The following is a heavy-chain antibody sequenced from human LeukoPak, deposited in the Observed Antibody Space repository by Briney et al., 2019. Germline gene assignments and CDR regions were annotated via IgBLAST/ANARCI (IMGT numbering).Heavy chain of an antibody. Sequence: ASVKVSCKASGYTFTGYSMHWVRQAPGQGLEWLGQINPNSGGTKYAQNFQSRVTMTRDTSVSTAYMELSRLRSDDTAVYYCARMFGPDAGFDYWGQGTLVPVSS. D-gene: IGHD3-16*01. V-gene: IGHV1-2*06. CDR2: INPNSGGT. J-gene: IGHJ4*02. CDR3: ARMFGPDAGFDY. CDR1: GYTFTGYS.